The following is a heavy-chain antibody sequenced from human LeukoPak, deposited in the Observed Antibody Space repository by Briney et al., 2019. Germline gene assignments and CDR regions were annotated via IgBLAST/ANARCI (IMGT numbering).Heavy chain of an antibody. J-gene: IGHJ6*02. V-gene: IGHV7-4-1*02. CDR3: AREGHDSSGYYYYGMDV. Sequence: GASVKVSCKASGYTFTSYGISWVRQAPGQGLEWMGWINTNTGNPTYAQGFTGRFVFSLDTSVSTAYLQISSLKAEDTAVYYCAREGHDSSGYYYYGMDVWGQGTTVTVSS. CDR1: GYTFTSYG. CDR2: INTNTGNP. D-gene: IGHD6-19*01.